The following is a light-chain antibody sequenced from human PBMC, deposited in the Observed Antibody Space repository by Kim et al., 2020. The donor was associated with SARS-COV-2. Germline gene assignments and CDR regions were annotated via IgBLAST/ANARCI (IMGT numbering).Light chain of an antibody. V-gene: IGLV1-44*01. CDR3: ASWDDSLSGWV. J-gene: IGLJ3*02. CDR2: SNT. Sequence: QSITDSCSGRTSDLGSNTVTWYQQFPGTPPKLLIYSNTQRPSRVPDRFSGSKSGTSASLAISELQSEDEADYYCASWDDSLSGWVFGGGTQLTVL. CDR1: TSDLGSNT.